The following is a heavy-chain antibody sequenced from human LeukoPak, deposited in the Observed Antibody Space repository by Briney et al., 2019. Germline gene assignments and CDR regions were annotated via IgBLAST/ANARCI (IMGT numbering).Heavy chain of an antibody. V-gene: IGHV4-59*08. CDR2: IYYSGST. Sequence: SETLSLTCTVSGGSISSYYWSWIRQPPGKGLEWIGYIYYSGSTNYNPSLKSRVTISVETSKTKFSLNLSSVTAADTAVYYCERWEFGEPRALDIWGQETGVTVSS. CDR1: GGSISSYY. D-gene: IGHD3-10*01. J-gene: IGHJ3*02. CDR3: ERWEFGEPRALDI.